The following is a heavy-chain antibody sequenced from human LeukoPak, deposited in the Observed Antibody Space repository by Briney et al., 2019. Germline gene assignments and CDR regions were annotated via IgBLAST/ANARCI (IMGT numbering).Heavy chain of an antibody. J-gene: IGHJ3*02. CDR1: GFTFSSYG. D-gene: IGHD1-26*01. CDR2: IRYDGCNK. Sequence: GGSLRLSCAASGFTFSSYGMHWVRQAPGKGLEWVAFIRYDGCNKYYADSVKGRFTISRDNAKNSLYLQMNSLRAEDTAVYYCAREWGTMGAMDAFDIWAKGQWSPSLQ. CDR3: AREWGTMGAMDAFDI. V-gene: IGHV3-30*02.